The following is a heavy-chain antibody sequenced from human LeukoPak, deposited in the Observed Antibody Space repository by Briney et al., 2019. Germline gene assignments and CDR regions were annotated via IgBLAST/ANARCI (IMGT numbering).Heavy chain of an antibody. V-gene: IGHV4-59*01. CDR3: ARDNGYSYGIDY. D-gene: IGHD5-18*01. J-gene: IGHJ4*02. Sequence: SETLSLTCSVSGGSISSYFWSWIRQAPGKGLEWVGYALYTGSTEYNPALKSRVTISLDTSNNQFSLRLSSVTAADTVVYYCARDNGYSYGIDYWGQGRLVTVSS. CDR2: ALYTGST. CDR1: GGSISSYF.